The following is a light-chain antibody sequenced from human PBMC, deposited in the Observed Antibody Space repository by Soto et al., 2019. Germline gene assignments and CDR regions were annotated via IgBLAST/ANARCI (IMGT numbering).Light chain of an antibody. CDR2: GAS. Sequence: EIVLTQSPGTLSLSPGERATLSCRASQSVSSNYLAWYQQKPGQAPRLLIYGASNRATGIPDRFSGSGSGTDFTLTISRLDPEDFAVYYCQQYGSSPPVTFGQGTRLEIK. CDR1: QSVSSNY. V-gene: IGKV3-20*01. CDR3: QQYGSSPPVT. J-gene: IGKJ5*01.